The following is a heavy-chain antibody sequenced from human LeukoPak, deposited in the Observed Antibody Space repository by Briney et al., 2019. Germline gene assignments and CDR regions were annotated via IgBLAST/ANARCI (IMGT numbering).Heavy chain of an antibody. D-gene: IGHD2-15*01. CDR1: GGSFSGYY. CDR2: IYHSGST. V-gene: IGHV4-34*01. CDR3: ARVGDYCSGGSCYLKEFGY. J-gene: IGHJ4*02. Sequence: EASETLSLTCAVYGGSFSGYYWSWIRQPPGKGLEWIGSIYHSGSTYYNPSLKSRVTISVDTSKNQFSLKLSSVTAADTAVYYCARVGDYCSGGSCYLKEFGYWGQGTLVTVSS.